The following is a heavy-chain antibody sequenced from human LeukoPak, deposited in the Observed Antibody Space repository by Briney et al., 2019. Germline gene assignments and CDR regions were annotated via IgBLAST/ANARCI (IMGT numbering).Heavy chain of an antibody. CDR3: ATTAPEHFDKNYYYYGMDV. V-gene: IGHV1-24*01. CDR2: FDPEDGET. Sequence: ASVTVSCKVSGYTLTELSMHWVRQAPGKGLEWMGGFDPEDGETIYAQKFQGRVTMTEDTSTDTAYMELSSLRSEDTAVYYCATTAPEHFDKNYYYYGMDVWGQGTTVTVSS. J-gene: IGHJ6*02. D-gene: IGHD3-3*02. CDR1: GYTLTELS.